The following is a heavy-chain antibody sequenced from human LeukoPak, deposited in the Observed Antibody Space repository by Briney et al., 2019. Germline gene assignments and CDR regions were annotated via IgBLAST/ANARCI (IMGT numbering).Heavy chain of an antibody. CDR1: GYTFTGYY. D-gene: IGHD3-22*01. CDR2: INPNSGGT. V-gene: IGHV1-2*02. J-gene: IGHJ4*02. CDR3: ARGGYYDSSGYYYPFDY. Sequence: ASVKVSCKASGYTFTGYYMHWVRQAPGQGLEWMGSINPNSGGTNSAQKFQGRVTMTRDTSISTAYMELSRLRSDDTAVYYCARGGYYDSSGYYYPFDYWGQGTLVTVSS.